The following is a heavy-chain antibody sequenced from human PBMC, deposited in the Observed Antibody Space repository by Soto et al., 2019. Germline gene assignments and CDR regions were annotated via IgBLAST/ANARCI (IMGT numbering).Heavy chain of an antibody. Sequence: GASVKVSCKASRYTFTSYAMHWVRQAPGQRLEWMGWINAGNGNTKYSQKFQGRVTITRDTSASTAYMELRSLRSDDTAVYYCARGTAAAGHYYYYGMDVWGQGTTVTVSS. V-gene: IGHV1-3*01. CDR3: ARGTAAAGHYYYYGMDV. CDR1: RYTFTSYA. J-gene: IGHJ6*02. D-gene: IGHD6-13*01. CDR2: INAGNGNT.